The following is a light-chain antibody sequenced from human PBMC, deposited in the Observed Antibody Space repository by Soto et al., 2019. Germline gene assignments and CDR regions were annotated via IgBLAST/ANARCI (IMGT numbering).Light chain of an antibody. CDR3: SSFSSSSTRYL. CDR1: SSNIGSTS. J-gene: IGLJ1*01. CDR2: SNN. Sequence: QSVLTQPPSASGTPGQRVTISCSGSSSNIGSTSVYWYQQLPGTAPKLLIYSNNRRPSGVPDRLSGSKSGTSASLAISGLQSEDEADYYCSSFSSSSTRYLLGTGTKVTVL. V-gene: IGLV1-44*01.